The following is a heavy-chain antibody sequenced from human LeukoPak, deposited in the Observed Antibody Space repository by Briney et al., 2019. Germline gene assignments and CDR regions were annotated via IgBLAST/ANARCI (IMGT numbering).Heavy chain of an antibody. D-gene: IGHD6-13*01. Sequence: GGSLRLSCAASGFTFDDYGMSWVRQAPGKGLEWVSGINWNGGSTGYADSVKGRFTISRDNAKNSLYLQMNSLRAEDTALYYCARVLIAGSWYTPYYYYYMDVWGKGTTVTVSS. J-gene: IGHJ6*03. CDR1: GFTFDDYG. CDR3: ARVLIAGSWYTPYYYYYMDV. V-gene: IGHV3-20*04. CDR2: INWNGGST.